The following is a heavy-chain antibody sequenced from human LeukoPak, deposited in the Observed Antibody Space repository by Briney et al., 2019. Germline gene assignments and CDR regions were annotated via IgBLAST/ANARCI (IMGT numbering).Heavy chain of an antibody. CDR1: GFTFSSYG. CDR2: IRYDGSNK. D-gene: IGHD2-2*01. Sequence: GVSLTLSCAASGFTFSSYGMHWVRQAPGKGLEGVAFIRYDGSNKYYADSVKGRFTISRDNSKNTLYLQMNSLRAEDTAVYYCAKDREYQLLQNYYYYYMDVWGKGTTVTVSS. V-gene: IGHV3-30*02. J-gene: IGHJ6*03. CDR3: AKDREYQLLQNYYYYYMDV.